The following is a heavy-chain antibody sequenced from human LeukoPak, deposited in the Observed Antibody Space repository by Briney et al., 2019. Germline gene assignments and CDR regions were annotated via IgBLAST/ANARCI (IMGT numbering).Heavy chain of an antibody. Sequence: SETLSLTCTVSGGSFSNHYWSWIRQSPGKGLEWIGYIYHTGSTNYNPSLKSRVTISVDTSKNQFSLKLSSVTAADTAVYYCARGNYVDWFDPWGQGNQVTVSS. CDR1: GGSFSNHY. J-gene: IGHJ5*02. CDR3: ARGNYVDWFDP. V-gene: IGHV4-59*11. D-gene: IGHD1-7*01. CDR2: IYHTGST.